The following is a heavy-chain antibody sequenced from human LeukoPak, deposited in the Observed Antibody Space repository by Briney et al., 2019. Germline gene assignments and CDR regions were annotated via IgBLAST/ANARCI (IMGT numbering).Heavy chain of an antibody. Sequence: PSETLSLTCTVSGGSISSYFWSWIRQPPGEGLEWIGNIFYSGTTNYNPSLKSRAILSAATTKNQFSLTLSSVTVADTAVYYCARVMVIRGRGIIISNYFDCWGQGTMVTVSS. D-gene: IGHD3-10*01. V-gene: IGHV4-59*13. CDR2: IFYSGTT. CDR1: GGSISSYF. CDR3: ARVMVIRGRGIIISNYFDC. J-gene: IGHJ4*02.